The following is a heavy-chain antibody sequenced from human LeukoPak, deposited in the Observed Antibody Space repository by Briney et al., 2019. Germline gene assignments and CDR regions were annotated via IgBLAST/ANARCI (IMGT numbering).Heavy chain of an antibody. V-gene: IGHV5-51*01. CDR2: IYPGDSDT. Sequence: GESLEISCKGSGYSFTSYWIGWVRQMPGKGLEWMGIIYPGDSDTRYSPSFQGQVTISADKSISTAYLQWSSLKASDTAMYYCASWPKGDGYNFDYWGQGTLVTVSS. CDR3: ASWPKGDGYNFDY. J-gene: IGHJ4*02. D-gene: IGHD5-24*01. CDR1: GYSFTSYW.